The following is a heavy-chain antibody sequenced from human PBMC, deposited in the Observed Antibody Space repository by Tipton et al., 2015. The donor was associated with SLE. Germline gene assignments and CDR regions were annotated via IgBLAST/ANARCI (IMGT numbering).Heavy chain of an antibody. CDR2: LYYSGNT. V-gene: IGHV4-39*07. Sequence: TLSLTCTVSGGSIRSSRHFCGWIRQPPGKGLEWIGVLYYSGNTYYNPSLKSPVTLSIDTSKNQFSLRLISVTAADTAVYYCARGCRSSTCEPFYFFGMDVWGQGTTVTVSS. CDR1: GGSIRSSRHF. J-gene: IGHJ6*02. CDR3: ARGCRSSTCEPFYFFGMDV. D-gene: IGHD1-14*01.